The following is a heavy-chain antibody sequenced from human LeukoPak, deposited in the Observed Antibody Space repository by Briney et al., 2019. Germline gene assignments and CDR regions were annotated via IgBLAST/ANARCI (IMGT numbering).Heavy chain of an antibody. D-gene: IGHD2-21*01. Sequence: ASVKVSCKASGYTFTSYYMHWVRQVPGQGLEWMGRINPNSGGTNYAQKFQGRVTMTRDTSISTAYMELSRLRSDDTAVYYCASTSPRIGDSDAFDIWGQGTMVTVSS. V-gene: IGHV1-2*06. CDR3: ASTSPRIGDSDAFDI. CDR2: INPNSGGT. J-gene: IGHJ3*02. CDR1: GYTFTSYY.